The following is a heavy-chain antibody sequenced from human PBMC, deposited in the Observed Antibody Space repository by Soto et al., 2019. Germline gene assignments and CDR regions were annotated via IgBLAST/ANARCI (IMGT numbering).Heavy chain of an antibody. CDR2: INNRNTRT. J-gene: IGHJ4*02. V-gene: IGHV3-21*01. CDR1: AFTFGSHT. Sequence: EAHLVESGGGLVKPGGSLRLSCEASAFTFGSHTMNWVRQAPGKGLEWVSPINNRNTRTFYADSVKGRFTISRDNARNLLYLQMDSLRAEDTAVYYCAREVQPGVRREYDYWGQGTLVTVSS. D-gene: IGHD3-10*01. CDR3: AREVQPGVRREYDY.